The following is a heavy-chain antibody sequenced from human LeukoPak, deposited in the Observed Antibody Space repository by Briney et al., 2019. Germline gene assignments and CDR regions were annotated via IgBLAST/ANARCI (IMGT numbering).Heavy chain of an antibody. CDR2: ISYDGSNK. CDR3: ARVSGPTTGSDFLGDWFDP. Sequence: QTGGSLRLSCAASGFTFSSYAMHWVRQAPGKGLEWVAVISYDGSNKYYADSVKGRFTISRDNSKNTLYLQMNSLRAEDTAVYYCARVSGPTTGSDFLGDWFDPWGQGTLVTVSS. V-gene: IGHV3-30*04. J-gene: IGHJ5*02. D-gene: IGHD1-26*01. CDR1: GFTFSSYA.